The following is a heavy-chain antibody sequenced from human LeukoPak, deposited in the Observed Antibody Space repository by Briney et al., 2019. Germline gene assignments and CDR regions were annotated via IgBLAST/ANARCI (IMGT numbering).Heavy chain of an antibody. Sequence: PGGSLRLSCTASGFTFGDYALSWFRQAPGKGLEWVANIKTDGSLIYYVDSVKGRFTISRDNAKNSLYLQMNSLRVEDTAVYYCARDLNWETYWGQGTLVSVSS. J-gene: IGHJ4*02. D-gene: IGHD7-27*01. CDR1: GFTFGDYA. CDR2: IKTDGSLI. CDR3: ARDLNWETY. V-gene: IGHV3-7*01.